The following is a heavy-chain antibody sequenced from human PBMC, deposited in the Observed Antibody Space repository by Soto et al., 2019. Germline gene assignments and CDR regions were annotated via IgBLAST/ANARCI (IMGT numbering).Heavy chain of an antibody. CDR1: GFTFSSYA. V-gene: IGHV3-30-3*01. CDR2: ISYDGSNK. D-gene: IGHD4-4*01. CDR3: ASFLQYGYAHYYYGMDV. Sequence: QVQLVESGGGVVQPGRSLRLSCAASGFTFSSYAMHWVRQAPGKGLEWVAVISYDGSNKYYADSVKGRFTISRDNSKNTLYLQMNSLRAEDTAVYYCASFLQYGYAHYYYGMDVWGQGTTVTVSS. J-gene: IGHJ6*02.